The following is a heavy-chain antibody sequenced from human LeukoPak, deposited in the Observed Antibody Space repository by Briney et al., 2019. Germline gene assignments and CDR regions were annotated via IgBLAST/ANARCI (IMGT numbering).Heavy chain of an antibody. CDR3: ARSRFRLSGSYSPFDY. J-gene: IGHJ4*02. Sequence: GASVKVSCKASGYTFTGYYMHWVRQAPGQRLEWMGWINAGNGNTKYSQEFQGRVTITRDTSASTAYMELSSLRSEDMAVYYCARSRFRLSGSYSPFDYWGQGTLVAVSS. D-gene: IGHD1-26*01. CDR2: INAGNGNT. V-gene: IGHV1-3*03. CDR1: GYTFTGYY.